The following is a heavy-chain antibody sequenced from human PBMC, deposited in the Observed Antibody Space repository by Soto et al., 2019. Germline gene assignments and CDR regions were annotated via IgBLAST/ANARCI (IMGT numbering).Heavy chain of an antibody. CDR2: IYHSGST. CDR1: GGSIVSGGYS. CDR3: ARFTIPGGFDP. V-gene: IGHV4-30-2*06. Sequence: SETLSLTCVVSGGSIVSGGYSWTWIRQSPGKGLEWIGYIYHSGSTYYNPSLKSRVTISVDRSKNQFSLKLSSVTAADTAFYYCARFTIPGGFDPWGQGTLVPVSS. D-gene: IGHD2-21*01. J-gene: IGHJ5*02.